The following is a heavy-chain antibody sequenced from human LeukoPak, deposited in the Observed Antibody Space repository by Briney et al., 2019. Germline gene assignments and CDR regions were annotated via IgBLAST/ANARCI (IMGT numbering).Heavy chain of an antibody. CDR1: GYTFTGYY. J-gene: IGHJ4*02. Sequence: ASVKVSCKASGYTFTGYYMHWVRQAPGQGLEWMGWINPNSGGTNYAQKFQGRVTMTRDTSISTAYMELSRLRSDDTAVYYCARHSGGKSLVQGYWGQGTLVTASS. D-gene: IGHD4-23*01. CDR2: INPNSGGT. V-gene: IGHV1-2*02. CDR3: ARHSGGKSLVQGY.